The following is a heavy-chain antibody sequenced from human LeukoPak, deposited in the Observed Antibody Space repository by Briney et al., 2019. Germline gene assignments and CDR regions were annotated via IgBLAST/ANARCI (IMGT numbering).Heavy chain of an antibody. J-gene: IGHJ5*02. V-gene: IGHV4-59*01. CDR1: GGSFSGYY. Sequence: SETLSLTCAVYGGSFSGYYWSWIRQPPGKGLEWIGYIYYSGSTNYNPSLKSRVTISVDTSKNQFSLKLSSVTAADTAVYYCAREVTREFDPWGQGTLVTVSS. CDR2: IYYSGST. D-gene: IGHD4-17*01. CDR3: AREVTREFDP.